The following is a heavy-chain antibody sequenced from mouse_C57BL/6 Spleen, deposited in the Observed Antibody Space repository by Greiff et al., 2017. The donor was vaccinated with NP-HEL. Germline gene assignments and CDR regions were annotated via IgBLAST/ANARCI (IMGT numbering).Heavy chain of an antibody. J-gene: IGHJ4*01. Sequence: VQLQQSGPELVKPGASVKMSCKASGYTFTDYNMHWVKQSHGKSLEWIGYINPNNGGTSYNQKFKGKATLTVNKSSSTAYMELRSLTSEDSAVYYCARFPNYYGSSPYAMDYWGQGTSVTVSS. V-gene: IGHV1-22*01. CDR2: INPNNGGT. CDR3: ARFPNYYGSSPYAMDY. D-gene: IGHD1-1*01. CDR1: GYTFTDYN.